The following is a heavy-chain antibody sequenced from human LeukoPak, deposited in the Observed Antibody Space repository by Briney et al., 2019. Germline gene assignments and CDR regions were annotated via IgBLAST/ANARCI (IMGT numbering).Heavy chain of an antibody. CDR1: GGSISSGGYY. D-gene: IGHD6-6*01. Sequence: SETLSLTCTVSGGSISSGGYYWSWIRRHPGKGLEWIGYIYYSGSTYYNPSLKSRVTISVDTSKNQFSLKLSSVTAADTAVYYCARGGSSSSRVDYWGQGTLVTVSS. V-gene: IGHV4-31*03. CDR3: ARGGSSSSRVDY. J-gene: IGHJ4*02. CDR2: IYYSGST.